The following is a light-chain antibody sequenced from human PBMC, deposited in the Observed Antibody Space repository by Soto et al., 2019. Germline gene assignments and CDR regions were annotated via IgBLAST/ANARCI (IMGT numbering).Light chain of an antibody. CDR3: SSYTTTTRL. V-gene: IGLV2-14*01. CDR2: EVS. J-gene: IGLJ3*02. CDR1: SSDIGSNNY. Sequence: QSALTQPASVSGSPGQSITISCTGTSSDIGSNNYVSRFQQRPGKAPTLIIYEVSNRPSGVSTHFSGSKSGNTASLTISGLLPEDEAEYYCSSYTTTTRLFGGGTKVTVL.